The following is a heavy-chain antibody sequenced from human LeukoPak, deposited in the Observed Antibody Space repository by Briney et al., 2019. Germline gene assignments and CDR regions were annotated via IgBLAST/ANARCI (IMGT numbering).Heavy chain of an antibody. CDR2: ISYDGSNK. J-gene: IGHJ3*02. V-gene: IGHV3-30*18. D-gene: IGHD6-19*01. CDR3: AKTQADGSSVLDAFDI. CDR1: GFTFSSYG. Sequence: PGRSLRLSCAASGFTFSSYGMHWVRQAPGKGLEWVAVISYDGSNKYYADSVKGRFTISRDNSKNTLYLQMNSLRAEDTAVYYCAKTQADGSSVLDAFDIWGQGTMVTVSS.